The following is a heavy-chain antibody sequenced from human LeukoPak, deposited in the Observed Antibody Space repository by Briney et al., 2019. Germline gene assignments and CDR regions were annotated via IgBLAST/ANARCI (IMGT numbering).Heavy chain of an antibody. Sequence: GGSLRLSCAASGFTFSTYEMNWVRQAPGKGLEWLSYISSGGSSIYSADSVKGRFTISRDNAKNSLYLQMNSLRAEDTAVYYCARGLVVAATPPYSYYGMDVWGKGTTVTVSS. J-gene: IGHJ6*04. CDR3: ARGLVVAATPPYSYYGMDV. CDR2: ISSGGSSI. CDR1: GFTFSTYE. D-gene: IGHD2-15*01. V-gene: IGHV3-48*03.